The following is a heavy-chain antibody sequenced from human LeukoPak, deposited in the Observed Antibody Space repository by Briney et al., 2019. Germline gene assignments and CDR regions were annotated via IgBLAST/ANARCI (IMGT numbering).Heavy chain of an antibody. J-gene: IGHJ4*02. D-gene: IGHD3/OR15-3a*01. Sequence: PGGSLRLSCAVSGFTFSSYWMTWFRQAPGKGLKWVANINKGGSEKYYVDSVKGRFTISRDNAKNLLYLQMNSLRAEDTAVYYCARDGIVDWSFDYWGPGTLVTVSS. CDR2: INKGGSEK. V-gene: IGHV3-7*01. CDR3: ARDGIVDWSFDY. CDR1: GFTFSSYW.